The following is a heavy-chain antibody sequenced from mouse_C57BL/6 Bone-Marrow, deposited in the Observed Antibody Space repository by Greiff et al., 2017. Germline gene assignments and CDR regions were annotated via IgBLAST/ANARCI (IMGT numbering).Heavy chain of an antibody. J-gene: IGHJ3*01. CDR1: GFTFSSYA. V-gene: IGHV5-9-1*02. Sequence: EVQRVESGEGLVKPGGSLKLSCAASGFTFSSYAMSWVRQTPEKRLEWVAYISSGGDYIYYADTVKGRFTISRDNARNTLYLQMSSLKSEDTAMYYCTRESIIAWFAYWGQGTLVTVSA. CDR2: ISSGGDYI. CDR3: TRESIIAWFAY. D-gene: IGHD2-10*02.